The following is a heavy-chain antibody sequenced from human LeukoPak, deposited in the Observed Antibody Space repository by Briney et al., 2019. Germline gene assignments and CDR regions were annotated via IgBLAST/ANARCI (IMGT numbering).Heavy chain of an antibody. CDR3: ARHPYCSGGSCYSGWFDP. J-gene: IGHJ5*02. CDR1: GGSISSGGYY. Sequence: PSQTLSLTCTVSGGSISSGGYYWSWIRQHPGKGLEWIGYIYYSGSTYYNPSLKSRVTISVDTSKNQFSLKLSSVTAADTAVYYCARHPYCSGGSCYSGWFDPWGQGTLVTVSS. V-gene: IGHV4-31*03. D-gene: IGHD2-15*01. CDR2: IYYSGST.